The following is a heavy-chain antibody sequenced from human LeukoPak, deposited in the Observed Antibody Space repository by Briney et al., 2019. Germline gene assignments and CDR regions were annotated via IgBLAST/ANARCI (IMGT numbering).Heavy chain of an antibody. CDR2: IYTSGRT. V-gene: IGHV4-4*07. Sequence: PSETLSLTCIVSGGSISTYYWSWIRQPAGKGLEWIGRIYTSGRTNYNPSLKSRVTMSVDTSKNQFSLKLSSVTAADTAVYYCARGNTENYYYYMDVWGKGTTVTVSS. D-gene: IGHD1-14*01. CDR1: GGSISTYY. J-gene: IGHJ6*03. CDR3: ARGNTENYYYYMDV.